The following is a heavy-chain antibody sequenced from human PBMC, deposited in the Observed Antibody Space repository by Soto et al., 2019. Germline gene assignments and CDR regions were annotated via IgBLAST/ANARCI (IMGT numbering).Heavy chain of an antibody. D-gene: IGHD4-17*01. CDR1: GGTFSSYA. CDR2: IIPIFGTA. Sequence: SVKVSCKASGGTFSSYAISWVRQAPGQGLEWMGGIIPIFGTANYAQKFQGRVTITADESTSTAYMELSSLRSGDTAVYYCARRAGQSVWFDPWGQGTLVTVSS. CDR3: ARRAGQSVWFDP. V-gene: IGHV1-69*13. J-gene: IGHJ5*02.